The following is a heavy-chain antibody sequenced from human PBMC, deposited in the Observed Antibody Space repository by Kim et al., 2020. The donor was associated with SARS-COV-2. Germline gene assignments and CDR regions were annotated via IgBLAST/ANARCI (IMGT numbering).Heavy chain of an antibody. Sequence: SETLSLTCAVYGGSFSGYYWSWIRQPPGKGLEWIGEINHSGSTNYNPSLKSRVTISVDTSKNQFSLKLSSVTAADTAVYYCARGSRSVAGLDYWGQGTLVTVSS. CDR2: INHSGST. CDR1: GGSFSGYY. D-gene: IGHD6-19*01. V-gene: IGHV4-34*01. J-gene: IGHJ4*02. CDR3: ARGSRSVAGLDY.